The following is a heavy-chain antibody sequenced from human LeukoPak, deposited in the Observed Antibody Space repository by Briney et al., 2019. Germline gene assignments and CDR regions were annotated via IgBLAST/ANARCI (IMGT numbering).Heavy chain of an antibody. V-gene: IGHV3-48*04. CDR1: GFTFSTYG. J-gene: IGHJ3*02. D-gene: IGHD3-9*01. CDR2: ISSSGSTI. CDR3: ARESLSYDILTGYWGGNDAFDI. Sequence: GGSLRLSCAASGFTFSTYGMNWVRQAPGKGLEWVSYISSSGSTIYYADSVKGRFTISRDNAKNSLYLQMNSLRAEDTAVYYCARESLSYDILTGYWGGNDAFDIWGQGTMVTVSS.